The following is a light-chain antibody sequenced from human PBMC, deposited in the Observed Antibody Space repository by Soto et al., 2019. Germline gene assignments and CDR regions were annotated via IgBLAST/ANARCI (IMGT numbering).Light chain of an antibody. CDR3: QHYDHLPIT. V-gene: IGKV1-33*01. CDR2: DAS. J-gene: IGKJ5*01. Sequence: DIQMTQYPSSLSASVGDRVTSTCQASQDITNYLNWYQQKPGRAPRLLLYDASSLETGVPSRFSGSGSGTDFTLTISSLQPEDVATYYCQHYDHLPITFGQGTRREIK. CDR1: QDITNY.